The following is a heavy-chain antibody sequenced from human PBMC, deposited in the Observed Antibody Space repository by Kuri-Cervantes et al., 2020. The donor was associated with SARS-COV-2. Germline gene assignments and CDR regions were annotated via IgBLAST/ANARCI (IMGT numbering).Heavy chain of an antibody. D-gene: IGHD3-3*01. CDR1: GYSISSGYY. V-gene: IGHV4-38-2*01. Sequence: SETLSLTCAVSGYSISSGYYWGWVRQPPGKGLEWIGSIYHSGSTYYNPSLMSRVTILVDTSKNQFSLKLSSVTAADTAVYYCARGVVITSYYYYMDVWGKGTTVTVSS. CDR3: ARGVVITSYYYYMDV. J-gene: IGHJ6*03. CDR2: IYHSGST.